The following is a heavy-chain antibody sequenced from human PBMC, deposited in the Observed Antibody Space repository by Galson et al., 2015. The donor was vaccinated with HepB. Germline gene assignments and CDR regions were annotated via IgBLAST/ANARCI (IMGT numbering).Heavy chain of an antibody. D-gene: IGHD3-3*01. V-gene: IGHV3-48*01. CDR3: AREFWRAGDY. CDR2: ISTSGDII. J-gene: IGHJ4*02. CDR1: GFTFSDYN. Sequence: SLRLSCAVSGFTFSDYNMNWVRQAPGRGLEWVSFISTSGDIIFYGDSVKGRFTISRDNAKNSLFLNMNSLRAEDTAVYYCAREFWRAGDYWGRGTLVTVSS.